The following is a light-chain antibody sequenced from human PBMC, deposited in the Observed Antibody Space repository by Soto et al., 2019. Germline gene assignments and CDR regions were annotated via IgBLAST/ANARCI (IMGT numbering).Light chain of an antibody. CDR1: QSVSNNY. Sequence: EIVLTQSPGTLSLSTGERATLSCRASQSVSNNYLAWYQQKPGQAPRLLIYGASTRATGIPDRFSGSGSGTDFTLTISRLEPEDFAVYYWQQYGSAGTFGQGTKVDIK. J-gene: IGKJ1*01. CDR2: GAS. CDR3: QQYGSAGT. V-gene: IGKV3-20*01.